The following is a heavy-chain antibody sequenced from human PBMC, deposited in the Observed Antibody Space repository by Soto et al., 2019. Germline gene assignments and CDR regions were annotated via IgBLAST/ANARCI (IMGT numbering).Heavy chain of an antibody. J-gene: IGHJ2*01. CDR2: ISYDGSNG. V-gene: IGHV3-30*18. CDR1: GFTFSSYG. Sequence: QVQLVESGGGVVQPGRSLRLSCAGTGFTFSSYGMHWVRQTPGKGLEWVAGISYDGSNGYYADSVKGRFTSSRDNSKNTLYLQMNRRTAEDSAVYYCAKEDDGGNASDWYLDLWGRGALVTVSS. CDR3: AKEDDGGNASDWYLDL. D-gene: IGHD4-17*01.